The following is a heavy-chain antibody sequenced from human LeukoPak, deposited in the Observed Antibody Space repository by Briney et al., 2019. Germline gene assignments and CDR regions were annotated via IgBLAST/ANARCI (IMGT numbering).Heavy chain of an antibody. CDR3: ARPSDMGYHYGMDV. Sequence: NPGESLKVSCKGSGYSFTTYWIGWVRQMPGKGLEWMGIIYPGDSDTRYSPSFQGQVTISVDKSISTAYLQWSSLKASDTAIYYCARPSDMGYHYGMDVWGQGTTVTVFS. CDR1: GYSFTTYW. CDR2: IYPGDSDT. V-gene: IGHV5-51*01. J-gene: IGHJ6*02.